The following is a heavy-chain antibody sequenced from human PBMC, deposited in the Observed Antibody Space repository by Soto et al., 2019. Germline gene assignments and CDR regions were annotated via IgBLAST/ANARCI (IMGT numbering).Heavy chain of an antibody. V-gene: IGHV4-31*03. CDR2: ISNSGIT. D-gene: IGHD2-21*02. CDR3: ARVSHDYYYGGFAP. Sequence: PSETLSLTCTVSGGSITTSGDYWSWFRQHPGKGLEGIGYISNSGITEYNPSLKSRLTLSIDTSKNQFSLEMNSVTAADTAVYYCARVSHDYYYGGFAPWGQGTPVTVSS. CDR1: GGSITTSGDY. J-gene: IGHJ5*02.